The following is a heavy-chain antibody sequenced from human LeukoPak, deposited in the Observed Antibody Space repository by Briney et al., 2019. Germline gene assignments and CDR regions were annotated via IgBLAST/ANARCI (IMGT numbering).Heavy chain of an antibody. CDR3: ARSRLTTVASYYYYSMDV. V-gene: IGHV4-59*07. CDR1: GGSISSYY. D-gene: IGHD4-23*01. J-gene: IGHJ6*02. CDR2: IYYIGNT. Sequence: SDTLALTCTVSGGSISSYYWSWIRQPPGKGLEWIGFIYYIGNTNYKSSLESRVTISVDTSKNQFSLKVSSVTAADTAVYYCARSRLTTVASYYYYSMDVWGQGTTVTVSS.